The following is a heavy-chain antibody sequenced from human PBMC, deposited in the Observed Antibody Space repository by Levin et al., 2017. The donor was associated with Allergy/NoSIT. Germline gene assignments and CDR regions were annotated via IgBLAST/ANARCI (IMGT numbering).Heavy chain of an antibody. D-gene: IGHD2-2*01. J-gene: IGHJ4*02. V-gene: IGHV3-74*01. CDR2: IHTDTSVT. CDR3: ARGGCRATSCLDY. Sequence: GGSLRLSCAASGFTFSSYYMHWVRQAPGKGLAWVSNIHTDTSVTNYADSVKGRFTISRDNAKNTLYLQMNSLRAEDTAVYYCARGGCRATSCLDYWGQGTLVTVSS. CDR1: GFTFSSYY.